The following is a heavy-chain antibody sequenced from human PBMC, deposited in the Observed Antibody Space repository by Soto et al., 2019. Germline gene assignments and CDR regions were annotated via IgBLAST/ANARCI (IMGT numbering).Heavy chain of an antibody. J-gene: IGHJ4*02. CDR3: ASPKAGDYVWGSYSY. D-gene: IGHD3-16*01. Sequence: ASVKVSCKASGGTVSSYAISWVRQAPGQGLEWMGGITPIFGTANYAQKFQGRVTITADESTSTAYMELSSLRSEDTAVYYCASPKAGDYVWGSYSYWGQGTLVTVSS. V-gene: IGHV1-69*13. CDR1: GGTVSSYA. CDR2: ITPIFGTA.